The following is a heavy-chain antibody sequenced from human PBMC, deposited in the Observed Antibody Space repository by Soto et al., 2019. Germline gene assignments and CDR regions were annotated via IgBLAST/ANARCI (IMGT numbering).Heavy chain of an antibody. CDR2: INPNSGGT. J-gene: IGHJ4*02. Sequence: GASVKVSCKASGYTFTGYYMHWVRQAPGQRVEWMGWINPNSGGTNYAQKFQGWVTMTRDTSISTAYMELSRLRSDDTAVYYCARGSSRWYCSGGSCYYFDYWGQGTLVTVSS. CDR1: GYTFTGYY. CDR3: ARGSSRWYCSGGSCYYFDY. V-gene: IGHV1-2*04. D-gene: IGHD2-15*01.